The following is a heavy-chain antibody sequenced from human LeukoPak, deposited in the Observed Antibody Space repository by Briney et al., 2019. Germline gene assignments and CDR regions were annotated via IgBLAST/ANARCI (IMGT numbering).Heavy chain of an antibody. CDR2: INPSVGST. D-gene: IGHD3-22*01. CDR1: GGTFTSYY. CDR3: ARDVYDSSGYYPFDY. V-gene: IGHV1-46*01. Sequence: ASVKVSCKASGGTFTSYYMHWVRQAPGQGLEWMGIINPSVGSTSYAQKFQGRVTMTRDMSTSTVYMELSSLRSEDTAVYYCARDVYDSSGYYPFDYWGQGTLVTVSS. J-gene: IGHJ4*02.